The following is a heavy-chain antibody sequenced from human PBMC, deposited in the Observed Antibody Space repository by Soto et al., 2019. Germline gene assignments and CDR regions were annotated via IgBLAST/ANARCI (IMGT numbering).Heavy chain of an antibody. J-gene: IGHJ5*02. CDR1: GGSFSGYY. CDR3: ARRYYGSGSYYRYNWFDP. D-gene: IGHD3-10*01. Sequence: PSETLSLTCAVYGGSFSGYYWSWIRQPPGKGLEWIGEINHSGSTNYNPSLKSRITISVDTSKNQFSLKLSSVTAADTVLYYCARRYYGSGSYYRYNWFDPWGQGTLVTVSS. CDR2: INHSGST. V-gene: IGHV4-34*01.